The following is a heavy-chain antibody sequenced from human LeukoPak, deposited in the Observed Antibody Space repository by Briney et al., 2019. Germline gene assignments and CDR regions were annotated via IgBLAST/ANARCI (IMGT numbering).Heavy chain of an antibody. V-gene: IGHV3-30*18. CDR3: AKEQEARALLGVFDWLLYPTDY. D-gene: IGHD3-9*01. CDR1: GFTFSSYS. CDR2: ISYDGSNK. Sequence: GGSLRLSCAASGFTFSSYSMNWVRQAPGKGLEWVAVISYDGSNKYYADSVKGRFTISRDNSKNTLYLQMNSLRAEDTAVYYCAKEQEARALLGVFDWLLYPTDYWGQGTLVTVSS. J-gene: IGHJ4*02.